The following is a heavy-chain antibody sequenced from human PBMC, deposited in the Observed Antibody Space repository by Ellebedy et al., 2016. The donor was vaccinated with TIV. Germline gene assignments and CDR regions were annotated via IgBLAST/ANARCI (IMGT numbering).Heavy chain of an antibody. Sequence: PGGSLRLSCAASGFNVSSNYMSWVRQAPGKGLEWVSGIGGGGADRYADSVKGRFTISRDNSKNTVDLQMKSLGDEDTAVYFCAKDRTAGDGYWVFDSWGQGTLVTVSS. CDR3: AKDRTAGDGYWVFDS. CDR2: IGGGGA. D-gene: IGHD5-18*01. V-gene: IGHV3-53*01. J-gene: IGHJ4*02. CDR1: GFNVSSNY.